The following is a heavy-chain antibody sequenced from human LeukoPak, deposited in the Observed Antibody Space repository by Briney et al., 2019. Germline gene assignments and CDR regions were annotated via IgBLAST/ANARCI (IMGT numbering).Heavy chain of an antibody. CDR2: INPNSGGT. CDR1: GFTFTGYY. CDR3: ARGGTVVRGADDAFDI. J-gene: IGHJ3*02. Sequence: ASVKVSCKASGFTFTGYYMHWVRQAPGRGLEWMGWINPNSGGTNYAQKFQGRVTMTRETSISTVYMELSGLRSDDTAVYSCARGGTVVRGADDAFDIWGQGTMVTVS. D-gene: IGHD3-10*01. V-gene: IGHV1-2*02.